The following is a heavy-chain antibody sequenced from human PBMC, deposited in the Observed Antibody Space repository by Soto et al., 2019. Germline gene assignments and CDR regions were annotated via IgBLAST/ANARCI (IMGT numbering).Heavy chain of an antibody. D-gene: IGHD2-2*01. Sequence: EVQLVESGGGLVQPGGSLRLSCAASGFTFSSSWMHWVRQAPGKGLVWVSRINSDGSSTTYADSVKGRFTICRDKAKNTLYLQMNSLRAEDTAVYYCARVETCSSTSCYSVFDYWGQGTLVTVSS. J-gene: IGHJ4*02. CDR1: GFTFSSSW. CDR3: ARVETCSSTSCYSVFDY. V-gene: IGHV3-74*03. CDR2: INSDGSST.